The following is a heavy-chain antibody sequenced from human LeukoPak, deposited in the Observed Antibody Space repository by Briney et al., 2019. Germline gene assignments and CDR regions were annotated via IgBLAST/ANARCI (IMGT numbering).Heavy chain of an antibody. J-gene: IGHJ4*02. CDR1: GFTFSSYA. CDR3: ARDTWFGELSVSSHFDY. V-gene: IGHV3-30-3*01. CDR2: ISYDGSNK. Sequence: PGGSLRLSCAASGFTFSSYAMHWVRQAPGKGLEWVAVISYDGSNKYYADSVKGRFTISRDNSKNTMYLQMNSLRAEDTAVYYCARDTWFGELSVSSHFDYWGQGTLVTVSS. D-gene: IGHD3-10*01.